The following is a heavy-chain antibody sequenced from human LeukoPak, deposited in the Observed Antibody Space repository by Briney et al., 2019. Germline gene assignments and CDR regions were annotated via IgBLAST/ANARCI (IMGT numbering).Heavy chain of an antibody. V-gene: IGHV4-59*01. J-gene: IGHJ4*02. CDR3: ARDGQVGLDY. Sequence: PSETLSLTCTVSGGSISSYYWSWIRQPPGKGLEWIGYIYYSGRTNYNPSLKSRVTISVDTSKNQFSLKLSSVTAADTAVYYCARDGQVGLDYWGQGTLVTVSS. CDR2: IYYSGRT. CDR1: GGSISSYY.